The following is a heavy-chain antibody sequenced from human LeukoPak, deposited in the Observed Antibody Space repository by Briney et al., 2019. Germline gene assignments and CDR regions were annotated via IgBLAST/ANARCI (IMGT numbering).Heavy chain of an antibody. CDR1: GGSFSGYY. CDR3: ARGRYVVVPAAILYFDY. J-gene: IGHJ4*02. CDR2: INHSGST. D-gene: IGHD2-2*01. V-gene: IGHV4-34*01. Sequence: SETLSLTCAVYGGSFSGYYWSWIRQPPGKGLEWIGEINHSGSTNHNPSLKSRVTISVDTSKNQFSLKLSSMTAADTAVYYCARGRYVVVPAAILYFDYWGQGTLVTVSS.